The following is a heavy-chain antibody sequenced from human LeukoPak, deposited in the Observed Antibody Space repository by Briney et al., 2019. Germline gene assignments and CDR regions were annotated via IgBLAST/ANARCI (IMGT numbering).Heavy chain of an antibody. CDR2: ISCSGGIT. CDR1: GFTFSIYA. J-gene: IGHJ6*03. V-gene: IGHV3-23*01. Sequence: GWSLRLSCAAAGFTFSIYAMHLVRPSPGKGLACFSVISCSGGITLYAVSVKFLFIISRDNSKSTLYLQMNSLRAEDTAVYYCAKDPGQNYYYCYYMDVWGKGTTVTISS. CDR3: AKDPGQNYYYCYYMDV.